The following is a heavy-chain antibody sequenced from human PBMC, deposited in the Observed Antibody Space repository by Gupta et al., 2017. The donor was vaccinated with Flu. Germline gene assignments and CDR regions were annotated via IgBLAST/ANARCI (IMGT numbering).Heavy chain of an antibody. V-gene: IGHV4-34*01. J-gene: IGHJ6*02. CDR1: GGSFSGYY. CDR3: ARLKSYQYCTNGVCYTGHYYYGMDV. Sequence: QVQLQQWGAGLLKPSETLSLTCAVYGGSFSGYYWSWIRQPPGKGLEWIGEINHSGSTNYNPSLKSRVTISVDTSKNQFSLKLSSVTAADTAVYYCARLKSYQYCTNGVCYTGHYYYGMDVWGQGTTVTVSS. CDR2: INHSGST. D-gene: IGHD2-8*01.